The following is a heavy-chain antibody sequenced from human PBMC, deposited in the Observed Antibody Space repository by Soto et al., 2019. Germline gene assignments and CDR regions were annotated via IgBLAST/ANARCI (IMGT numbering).Heavy chain of an antibody. CDR1: GYTFTVYY. D-gene: IGHD1-26*01. J-gene: IGHJ4*02. V-gene: IGHV1-2*02. CDR2: INPKSGGT. Sequence: QVQLVQSGAEVKKPGASVNVSCKASGYTFTVYYMHCVRQAPGQGLEWMGWINPKSGGTMYPQKFQGRVTMTWDTSISTAYMALTRLRSDDTAVYYCARDLAKGGGSAGFDYWGQGHLVTVSS. CDR3: ARDLAKGGGSAGFDY.